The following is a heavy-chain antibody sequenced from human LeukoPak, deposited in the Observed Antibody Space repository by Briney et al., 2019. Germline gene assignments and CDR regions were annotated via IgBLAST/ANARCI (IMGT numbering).Heavy chain of an antibody. CDR3: AKEGDPDGYYYDYYGMDV. CDR1: GFTFSSYG. Sequence: GGSLRLSCAASGFTFSSYGMHWVRQAPGKGLEWVAVISYDGSNKYYADSVKGRFTISRDNSKNTLYLQMNSLRAEDTAVYYCAKEGDPDGYYYDYYGMDVWGKGTTVTVSS. J-gene: IGHJ6*04. CDR2: ISYDGSNK. D-gene: IGHD1-14*01. V-gene: IGHV3-30*18.